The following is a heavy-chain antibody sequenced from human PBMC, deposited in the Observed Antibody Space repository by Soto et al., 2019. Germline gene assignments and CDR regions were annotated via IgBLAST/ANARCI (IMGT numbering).Heavy chain of an antibody. Sequence: PGGSLSLSCAASGFSSDNYCMHWVRQAPGKGLEWVAAIWFNGSERKYGDSVKGRFTISRDNSKNTVFLQMSSLSAEDTAVYYCVRGNGYTYGPFDNWGQGTLVTVSS. CDR2: IWFNGSER. D-gene: IGHD5-18*01. CDR3: VRGNGYTYGPFDN. CDR1: GFSSDNYC. V-gene: IGHV3-33*01. J-gene: IGHJ4*02.